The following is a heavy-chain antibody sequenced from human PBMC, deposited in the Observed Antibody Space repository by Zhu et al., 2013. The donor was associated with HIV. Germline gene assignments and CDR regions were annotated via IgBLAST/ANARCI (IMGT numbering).Heavy chain of an antibody. CDR2: FDIEQGET. CDR3: ARAGSCSTSTCIYYYYYYYMDV. CDR1: GYTLTELS. D-gene: IGHD3-3*02. V-gene: IGHV1-24*01. J-gene: IGHJ6*03. Sequence: QVQLVQSGAEVRKPGASVRLSCKVSGYTLTELSMHWVRQAPGRGLEWVGGFDIEQGETIYAQKFQDRVTLTEDTSTDTAFMELTSLRSEDTAVYYCARAGSCSTSTCIYYYYYYYMDVWGKGTTVTVSS.